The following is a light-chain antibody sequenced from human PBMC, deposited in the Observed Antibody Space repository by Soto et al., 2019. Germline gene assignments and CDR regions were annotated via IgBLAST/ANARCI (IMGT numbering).Light chain of an antibody. Sequence: EIVMTQSPATLSVSPGGRATLSCRASQSIYNNLAWYQQKPGQAPRLLIYDASTRATGIPASFSGSWSGTEFTLTISSLQSEDFAVYYCQQYNNWPITFGQGTRLEIK. CDR3: QQYNNWPIT. CDR1: QSIYNN. J-gene: IGKJ5*01. V-gene: IGKV3-15*01. CDR2: DAS.